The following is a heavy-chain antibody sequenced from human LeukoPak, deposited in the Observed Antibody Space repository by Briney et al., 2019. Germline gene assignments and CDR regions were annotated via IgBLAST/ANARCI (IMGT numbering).Heavy chain of an antibody. Sequence: PSETLSLTCAVYGGSFSDYYWSWIRQHPGKGLEWIGYIYYSGSTYYNPSLKSRVTISVDTSKNQFSLKLSSVTAADTAVYYCARLGAASYDILTGFSWFDPWGQGTLVTVSS. V-gene: IGHV4-31*11. CDR2: IYYSGST. D-gene: IGHD3-9*01. CDR3: ARLGAASYDILTGFSWFDP. CDR1: GGSFSDYY. J-gene: IGHJ5*02.